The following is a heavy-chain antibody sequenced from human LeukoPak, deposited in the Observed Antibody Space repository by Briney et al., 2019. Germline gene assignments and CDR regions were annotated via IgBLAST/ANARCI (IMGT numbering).Heavy chain of an antibody. J-gene: IGHJ4*02. CDR3: ARDYYGSGSLDY. V-gene: IGHV3-21*01. CDR2: ISGSSSYI. Sequence: GGSLRLSCAASGFTFSSYSMNWVRQAPGKGLEWVSSISGSSSYIYYADSEKGRFTISRDNAKNPLYLQMNSLRAEDTAVYYCARDYYGSGSLDYWGQGTLVTVSS. CDR1: GFTFSSYS. D-gene: IGHD3-10*01.